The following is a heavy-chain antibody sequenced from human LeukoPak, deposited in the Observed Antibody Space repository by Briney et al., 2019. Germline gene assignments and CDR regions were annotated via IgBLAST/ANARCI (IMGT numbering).Heavy chain of an antibody. D-gene: IGHD1-1*01. CDR2: IHPSGTM. Sequence: PSETLSLTCTVSGDSISSGYYWGWIRQPPGKGLEWIGNIHPSGTMFHNSSLNSRVTMSIDTSKNQFSLKLSSVTAADTAVYYCAREAERRVVNWGQGTLVTVSS. CDR3: AREAERRVVN. CDR1: GDSISSGYY. J-gene: IGHJ4*02. V-gene: IGHV4-38-2*02.